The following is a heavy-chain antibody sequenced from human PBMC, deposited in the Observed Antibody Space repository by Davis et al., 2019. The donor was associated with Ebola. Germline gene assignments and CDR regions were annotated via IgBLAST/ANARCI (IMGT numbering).Heavy chain of an antibody. D-gene: IGHD6-19*01. J-gene: IGHJ4*02. CDR2: IHYSSSSV. CDR1: GFKFSDYY. Sequence: PGGSLRLSCQASGFKFSDYYMSWIRQAPGKGLEWIAYIHYSSSSVYYADSVRGRFTISRDNAKSSLYLQMNSLRVDDTAVYYCARDMYSNAWTDYWGQGTLVTVSS. CDR3: ARDMYSNAWTDY. V-gene: IGHV3-11*01.